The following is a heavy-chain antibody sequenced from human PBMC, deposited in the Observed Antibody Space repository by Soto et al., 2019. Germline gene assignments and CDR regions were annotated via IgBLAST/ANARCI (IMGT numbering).Heavy chain of an antibody. Sequence: GASVKVSCKASGYTFTSYAMHWVRQAPGQRLEWMGWINAGNGNTKYSQKFQGRVTITRDTSASTAYRELSSLRSEDTAVYYSTRSPSWDSNVHMMYWGQGTVVTVSS. J-gene: IGHJ4*02. CDR2: INAGNGNT. CDR1: GYTFTSYA. D-gene: IGHD3-22*01. CDR3: TRSPSWDSNVHMMY. V-gene: IGHV1-3*01.